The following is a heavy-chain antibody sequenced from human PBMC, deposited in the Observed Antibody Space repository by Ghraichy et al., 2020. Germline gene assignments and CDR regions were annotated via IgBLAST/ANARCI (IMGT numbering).Heavy chain of an antibody. J-gene: IGHJ3*02. CDR1: GFTFSSYA. D-gene: IGHD6-13*01. CDR3: AKISSSRPLRAFDI. V-gene: IGHV3-23*01. Sequence: LSLTCAASGFTFSSYAMSWVRQAPGKGLEWVSAISGSGGSTYYADSVKGRFTISRDNSKNTLYLQMNSLRAEDTAVYYCAKISSSRPLRAFDIWGQGTMVTVSS. CDR2: ISGSGGST.